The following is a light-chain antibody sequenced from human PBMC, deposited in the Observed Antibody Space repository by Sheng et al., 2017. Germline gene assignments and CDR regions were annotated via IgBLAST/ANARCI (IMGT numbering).Light chain of an antibody. CDR2: KAS. Sequence: DIQMTQSPSSLSASVGDRVTITCRASQSISTYLCWYQQKPGKAPKLLIYKASSLESGVPSRFSGSGSGTDFTLTITSLQPDDFATYYCQQYDNEITFGQGTRLEIK. V-gene: IGKV1-5*03. J-gene: IGKJ5*01. CDR1: QSISTY. CDR3: QQYDNEIT.